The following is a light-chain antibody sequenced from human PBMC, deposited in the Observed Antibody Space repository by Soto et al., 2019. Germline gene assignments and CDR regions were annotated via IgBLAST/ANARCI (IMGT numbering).Light chain of an antibody. J-gene: IGKJ4*01. CDR1: QSISSY. CDR3: LQHNSYPLT. CDR2: AAS. Sequence: DIQMTQSPSSXSASVGDRVTITCRASQSISSYLNWYQQKPGKVPKXMIYAASSLQSGVPSRFSGSGSGTEFTLTISSLQPEDFATYYCLQHNSYPLTFGGGTKVDI. V-gene: IGKV1-17*01.